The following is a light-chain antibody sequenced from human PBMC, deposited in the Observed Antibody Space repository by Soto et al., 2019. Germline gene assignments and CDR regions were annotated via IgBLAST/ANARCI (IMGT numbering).Light chain of an antibody. V-gene: IGLV7-46*01. CDR3: LLSYNAHYV. CDR2: DTT. J-gene: IGLJ1*01. CDR1: TGAVTNGHY. Sequence: QSVGTHEPSLTLSPGGTVTLTCGSSTGAVTNGHYPYWFQQKPGQAPRTLIYDTTNRHSWTPARFSGSLLGGKAALTLSGAQPEDEAEYYCLLSYNAHYVFGTGTKVTVL.